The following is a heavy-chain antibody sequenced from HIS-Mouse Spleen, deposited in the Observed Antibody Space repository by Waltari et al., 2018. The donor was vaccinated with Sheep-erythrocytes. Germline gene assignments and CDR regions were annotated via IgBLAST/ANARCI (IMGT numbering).Heavy chain of an antibody. J-gene: IGHJ4*02. CDR1: GGTFSSYA. D-gene: IGHD1-26*01. CDR3: AQTGATTPHFDY. CDR2: IIPILGIA. Sequence: QVQLVQSGAEVKKPGSSVKVSCKASGGTFSSYAISWCRQAPGQGLEWMGRIIPILGIANYAQKFQGRVTITADKSTSTAYMELSSLRSEDTAVYYCAQTGATTPHFDYWGQGTLVTVSS. V-gene: IGHV1-69*04.